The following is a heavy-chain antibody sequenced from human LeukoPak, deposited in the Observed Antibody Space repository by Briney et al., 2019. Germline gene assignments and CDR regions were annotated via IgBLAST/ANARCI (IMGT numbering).Heavy chain of an antibody. J-gene: IGHJ5*02. CDR2: IYYSGST. CDR1: GGSVSSGSYY. V-gene: IGHV4-61*01. CDR3: ARGNDVLTS. Sequence: SETLSLTCTVSGGSVSSGSYYWSWIRQPPGKELEWIGYIYYSGSTNCNPSLKSRVTISVDTSKNQFSLKLSSVTAADTAVYYCARGNDVLTSWGQGTLVTVSS. D-gene: IGHD3-9*01.